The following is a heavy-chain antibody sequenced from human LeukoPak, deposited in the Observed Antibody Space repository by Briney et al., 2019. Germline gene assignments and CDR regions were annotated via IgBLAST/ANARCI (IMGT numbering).Heavy chain of an antibody. Sequence: PGGSLRLSCAVSGFTFSSNAMSWVRQTPEKGLKWVSAISGSGGNTYYADSVKGRFTISRDNSKNTLYLQMSSLRAEDTAVYYCAKGPLIEVAGTTWDYWGQGTLVTVSS. J-gene: IGHJ4*02. CDR1: GFTFSSNA. V-gene: IGHV3-23*01. CDR3: AKGPLIEVAGTTWDY. CDR2: ISGSGGNT. D-gene: IGHD6-19*01.